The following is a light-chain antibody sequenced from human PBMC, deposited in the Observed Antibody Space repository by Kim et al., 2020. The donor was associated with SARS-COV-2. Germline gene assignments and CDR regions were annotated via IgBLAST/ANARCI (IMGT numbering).Light chain of an antibody. J-gene: IGKJ2*01. V-gene: IGKV2-28*01. CDR3: MQALQTPPT. CDR2: LGS. CDR1: QSLLHSNGYNY. Sequence: EPASRSCRSSQSLLHSNGYNYLDWYLQKPGQSPQLLIYLGSNRASGVPDRFSGSGSGTDFTLKISRVEAEDVGVYYCMQALQTPPTFGQGTKLEI.